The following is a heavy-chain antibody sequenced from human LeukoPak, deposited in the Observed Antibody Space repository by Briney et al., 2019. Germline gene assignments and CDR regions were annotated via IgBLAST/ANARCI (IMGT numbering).Heavy chain of an antibody. V-gene: IGHV4-38-2*02. CDR2: VDHSGGT. J-gene: IGHJ5*02. Sequence: SETLSLTCTVSGYSLSSGYYWGWIRQPPGKGLEWIGSVDHSGGTYYNPSLRSRVSISVDTSKNQFSLKLSSVTAADTAVYYCARDHGYYGSGSYLNWFDPWGQGTLVTVSS. CDR1: GYSLSSGYY. CDR3: ARDHGYYGSGSYLNWFDP. D-gene: IGHD3-10*01.